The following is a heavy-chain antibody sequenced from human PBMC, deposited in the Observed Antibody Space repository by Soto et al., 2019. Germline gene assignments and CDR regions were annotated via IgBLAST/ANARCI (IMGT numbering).Heavy chain of an antibody. Sequence: WGSLRLSCAASGVTFGTYAMSWVRQAPGKGLEWVSAISGSGGNTYYADSVKGRFTISRDNSKNTLYLQMNSLRAEDTAAYYCARDSATYTRYTFEYWGQGTLVTVSS. J-gene: IGHJ4*02. CDR1: GVTFGTYA. CDR3: ARDSATYTRYTFEY. D-gene: IGHD1-20*01. V-gene: IGHV3-23*01. CDR2: ISGSGGNT.